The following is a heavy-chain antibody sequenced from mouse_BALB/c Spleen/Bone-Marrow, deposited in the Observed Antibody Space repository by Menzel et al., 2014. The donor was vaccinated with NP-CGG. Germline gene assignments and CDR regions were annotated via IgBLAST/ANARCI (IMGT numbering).Heavy chain of an antibody. J-gene: IGHJ2*01. D-gene: IGHD2-3*01. CDR3: ARGRGWYLDY. CDR1: GYAISSYW. V-gene: IGHV1-80*01. CDR2: IYPGDGDT. Sequence: VQVVESGAELVRPGSSVKISCKASGYAISSYWMNWVKQRPGQGLEWIGQIYPGDGDTNYNGKFKGKATLTADKSSSTAYMQISSLTSEDSAVYFCARGRGWYLDYWGQGTPLTVSS.